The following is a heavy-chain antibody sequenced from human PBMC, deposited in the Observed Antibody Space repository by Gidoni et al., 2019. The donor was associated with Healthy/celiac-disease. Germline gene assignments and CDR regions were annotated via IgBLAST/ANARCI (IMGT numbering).Heavy chain of an antibody. CDR3: ARTDSYGSGSYGDY. CDR2: PSDSYT. Sequence: PSDSYTNYSPSFQGHVTISADKSISTAYRQWSSLKASDTAMYYCARTDSYGSGSYGDYWGQGTLVTVSS. D-gene: IGHD3-10*01. J-gene: IGHJ4*02. V-gene: IGHV5-10-1*01.